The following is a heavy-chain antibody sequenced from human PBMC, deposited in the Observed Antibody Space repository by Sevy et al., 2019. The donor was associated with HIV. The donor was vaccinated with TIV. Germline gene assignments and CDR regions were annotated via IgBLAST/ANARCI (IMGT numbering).Heavy chain of an antibody. CDR3: ARFSGGSKGTAFDY. Sequence: GGSLRLSCTASGFTVNTNYMSWVRQAPEKGLEWVSVIYSGGSTYYADSGKGRFTISRDNSKNTGYLQMNGLRAEDTAVYYCARFSGGSKGTAFDYWGQGTLVTVSS. V-gene: IGHV3-53*01. D-gene: IGHD2-15*01. CDR1: GFTVNTNY. J-gene: IGHJ4*02. CDR2: IYSGGST.